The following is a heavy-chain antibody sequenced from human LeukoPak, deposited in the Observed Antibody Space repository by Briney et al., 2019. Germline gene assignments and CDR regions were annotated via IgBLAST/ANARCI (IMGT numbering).Heavy chain of an antibody. CDR3: GRKAGDCGGGSCYSIDY. J-gene: IGHJ4*02. CDR1: GYTFTSYY. V-gene: IGHV1-46*01. Sequence: ASVKVSCKASGYTFTSYYIHWVRQAPGQGLEWIGIIYPGGGSRSYAQKFQGRVTMTRDTSTSTVYMELSSLRSEDTAMYYCGRKAGDCGGGSCYSIDYWGQGTLVTVSS. D-gene: IGHD2-15*01. CDR2: IYPGGGSR.